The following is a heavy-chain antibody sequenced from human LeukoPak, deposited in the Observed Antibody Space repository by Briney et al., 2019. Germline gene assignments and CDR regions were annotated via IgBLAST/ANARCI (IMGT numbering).Heavy chain of an antibody. J-gene: IGHJ6*04. D-gene: IGHD3-10*02. CDR1: GFTFSSYE. Sequence: GGSLRLSCAASGFTFSSYEMNWVHQAPGKGLEWVSYISSSGSTIYYADSVKGRFTNSRDNAKNSLYLQMNSLRAEDTAVYYCAELGITMIGGVWGKGTTVTISS. V-gene: IGHV3-48*03. CDR2: ISSSGSTI. CDR3: AELGITMIGGV.